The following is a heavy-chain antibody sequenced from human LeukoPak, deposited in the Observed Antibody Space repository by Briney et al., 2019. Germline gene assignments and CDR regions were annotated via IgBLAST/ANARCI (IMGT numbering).Heavy chain of an antibody. CDR1: GFTFSSYW. V-gene: IGHV3-74*01. CDR3: ASPGDSSGLNAFDI. D-gene: IGHD3-22*01. Sequence: GGSLRLSCAASGFTFSSYWMHWVRQAPGKGLVWVSRINTDGSSTSYADSVKGRFTISRDNAKNTLYLQMNSLRAEDTAVYYCASPGDSSGLNAFDIWGQGTMVTVSS. J-gene: IGHJ3*02. CDR2: INTDGSST.